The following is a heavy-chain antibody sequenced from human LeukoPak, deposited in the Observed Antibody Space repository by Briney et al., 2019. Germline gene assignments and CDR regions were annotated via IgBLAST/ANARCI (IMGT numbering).Heavy chain of an antibody. V-gene: IGHV5-51*01. CDR1: GYNFISYW. CDR2: INPGDSDT. CDR3: ARRVVNNRNWYFNL. Sequence: GESLKISCKGSGYNFISYWIGWVRQMPGKGLECMGIINPGDSDTRYSPSFQGQVTISVDKSINTAYLEWSSLKASDTAMYYCARRVVNNRNWYFNLWGRGTLVTVSS. D-gene: IGHD2-15*01. J-gene: IGHJ2*01.